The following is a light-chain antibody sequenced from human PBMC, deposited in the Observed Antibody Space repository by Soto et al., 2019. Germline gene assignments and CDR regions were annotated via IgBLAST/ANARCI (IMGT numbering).Light chain of an antibody. CDR3: QQYNNWPWT. J-gene: IGKJ1*01. Sequence: PGATATLSCRASQSVSSYLAWYQQKPGQAPRLLIHGAFTRATGIPARFSGSGSGTEFTLTISTLQSEDFAVYYCQQYNNWPWTFGQGTKVDI. V-gene: IGKV3-15*01. CDR1: QSVSSY. CDR2: GAF.